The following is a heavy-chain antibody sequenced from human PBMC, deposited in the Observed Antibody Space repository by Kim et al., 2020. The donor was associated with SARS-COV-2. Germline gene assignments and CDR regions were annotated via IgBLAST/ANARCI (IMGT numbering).Heavy chain of an antibody. D-gene: IGHD6-19*01. J-gene: IGHJ4*02. CDR3: ARKAGQWLAQYYFDY. CDR2: ISSSSSTI. V-gene: IGHV3-48*02. CDR1: GFTFSSYS. Sequence: GGSLRLSCAASGFTFSSYSMNWVRQAPGKGLEWVSYISSSSSTIYYADSVKGRFTISRDNAKNSLYLQMNSLRDEDTAVYYCARKAGQWLAQYYFDYWGQGTLVPVSS.